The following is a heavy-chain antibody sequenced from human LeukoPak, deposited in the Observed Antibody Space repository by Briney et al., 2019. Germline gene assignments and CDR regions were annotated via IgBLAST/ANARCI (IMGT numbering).Heavy chain of an antibody. Sequence: SVKVSCKASGGTFSSYAISWVRQAPGQGLEWMGRIIPIFGTANYAQKFQGRVTITTDESTSTAYTELSSLRSEDTAVYYCARGGYSYGYCDYWGQGTLVTVSS. CDR3: ARGGYSYGYCDY. V-gene: IGHV1-69*05. D-gene: IGHD5-18*01. CDR2: IIPIFGTA. CDR1: GGTFSSYA. J-gene: IGHJ4*02.